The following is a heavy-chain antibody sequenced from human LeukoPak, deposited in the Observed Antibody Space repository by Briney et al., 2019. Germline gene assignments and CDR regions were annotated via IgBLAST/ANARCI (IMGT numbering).Heavy chain of an antibody. J-gene: IGHJ5*02. D-gene: IGHD2-2*01. CDR3: ARVRGVVVPAAMPFGWFDP. CDR1: GYTFTSYA. V-gene: IGHV1-3*01. CDR2: INAGNGNT. Sequence: ASVKVSCKASGYTFTSYAMHWVRQAPGQRLEWMGWINAGNGNTKYSQKFQGRVTITRDTSASTAYMELSSLRSEDSAVYYCARVRGVVVPAAMPFGWFDPWGQGTLVTVSS.